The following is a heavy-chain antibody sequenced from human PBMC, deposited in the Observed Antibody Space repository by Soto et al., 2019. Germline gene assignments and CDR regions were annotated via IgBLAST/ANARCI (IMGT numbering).Heavy chain of an antibody. J-gene: IGHJ3*02. V-gene: IGHV3-66*01. CDR3: AREPLRGQWLDHDAFDI. CDR2: IYSGGST. Sequence: PGGSLRLSCAASGFTVSSNYMSWVRQAPGKGLEWVSVIYSGGSTYYADSVKGRFTISRDNSKNTLYLQMNSLRAEDTAVYYCAREPLRGQWLDHDAFDIWGQGTMVTVSS. CDR1: GFTVSSNY. D-gene: IGHD6-19*01.